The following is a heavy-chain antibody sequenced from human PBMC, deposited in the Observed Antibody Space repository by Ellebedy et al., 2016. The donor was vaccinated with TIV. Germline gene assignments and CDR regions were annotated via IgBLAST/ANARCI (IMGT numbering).Heavy chain of an antibody. J-gene: IGHJ3*02. CDR3: ARPESLSYFYAFDI. D-gene: IGHD3-10*01. CDR2: IYYTGTT. V-gene: IGHV4-39*01. CDR1: GGSISSSSYY. Sequence: SETLSLTCTVSGGSISSSSYYWGWIRQPPGKGLEWIGSIYYTGTTYYNPSLKSRVTISVDTSKNQFSLRLSSVTAADTAVYYCARPESLSYFYAFDIWGQGTVVTVSS.